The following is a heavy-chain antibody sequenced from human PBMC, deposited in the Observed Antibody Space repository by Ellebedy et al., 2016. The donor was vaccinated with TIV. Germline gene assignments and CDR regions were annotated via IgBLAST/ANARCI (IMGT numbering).Heavy chain of an antibody. Sequence: GGSLRLXXAASGFTFRRYGMHWVRQAPGKGLEWVAVISSDGSRRSYADSVRDRFTIYRDNPKNTLYVQMNSLRAEDTAVYYCAKGVYDSSLSGLDVWGQGTTVTVSS. D-gene: IGHD3-22*01. CDR1: GFTFRRYG. CDR2: ISSDGSRR. J-gene: IGHJ6*02. CDR3: AKGVYDSSLSGLDV. V-gene: IGHV3-30*18.